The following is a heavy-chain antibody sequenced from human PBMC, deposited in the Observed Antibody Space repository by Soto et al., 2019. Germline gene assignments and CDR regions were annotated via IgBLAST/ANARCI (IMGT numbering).Heavy chain of an antibody. CDR3: AKEPGTGIAVADFGY. Sequence: QVQLVESGGGVVQPGRSLRLSCAASGFTFSGYGMHWVRQAPGKGLEWVAVIWNDGSKSYHADSVKGRFTISRDNPKNTLYLQMNSLRAEDTAVYYCAKEPGTGIAVADFGYWGQGTLVTVSS. CDR2: IWNDGSKS. V-gene: IGHV3-33*03. D-gene: IGHD6-19*01. J-gene: IGHJ4*02. CDR1: GFTFSGYG.